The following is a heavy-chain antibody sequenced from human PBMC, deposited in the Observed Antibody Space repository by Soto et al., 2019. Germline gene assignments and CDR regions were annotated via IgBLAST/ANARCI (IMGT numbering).Heavy chain of an antibody. V-gene: IGHV5-51*01. Sequence: GESLKISCKGSGYSFTSYWIGWVRQMPGKGLEWMGIIYPGDSDTRYSPSFQGQVTISADKSISTAYLQWSSLKASDTAMYYCARMDSGWYWHSYYYYMDVWGKGTTVTVSS. J-gene: IGHJ6*03. CDR2: IYPGDSDT. CDR3: ARMDSGWYWHSYYYYMDV. D-gene: IGHD6-19*01. CDR1: GYSFTSYW.